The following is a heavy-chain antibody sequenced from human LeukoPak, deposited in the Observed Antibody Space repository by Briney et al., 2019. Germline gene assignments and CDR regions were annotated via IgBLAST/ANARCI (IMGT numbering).Heavy chain of an antibody. V-gene: IGHV4-39*01. Sequence: MASETLSLTCTVSGGSISSSSYYWGWIRQPPGKGLEWFGSIYYSGSTYYNPSLKSRVTISVDTSVNQFSLKLSSMTAPDTAVYYCARHAHNPQFDYWGQGALVTVSS. D-gene: IGHD5-24*01. J-gene: IGHJ4*02. CDR1: GGSISSSSYY. CDR3: ARHAHNPQFDY. CDR2: IYYSGST.